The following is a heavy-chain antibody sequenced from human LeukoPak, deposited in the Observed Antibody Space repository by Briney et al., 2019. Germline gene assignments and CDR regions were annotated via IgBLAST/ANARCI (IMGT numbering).Heavy chain of an antibody. J-gene: IGHJ4*02. D-gene: IGHD1-26*01. CDR2: ISGSGGST. Sequence: GGSLRLSCGASGFIFRSYGMHWVRQAPGKGLEWVSAISGSGGSTYYADSVKGRFTISRDNSKNTLYLQMNSLRAEDTAVYYCAKDPPVGAAFDYWGQGTLVTVSS. CDR3: AKDPPVGAAFDY. CDR1: GFIFRSYG. V-gene: IGHV3-23*01.